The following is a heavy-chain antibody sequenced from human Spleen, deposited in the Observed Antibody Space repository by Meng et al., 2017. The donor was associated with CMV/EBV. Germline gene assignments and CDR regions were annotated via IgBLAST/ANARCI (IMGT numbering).Heavy chain of an antibody. V-gene: IGHV3-69-1*01. J-gene: IGHJ4*02. Sequence: GESLKISCAASGFTFSDYNMNWVRQAPGKGLEWVSHISRSSTIYYADSVKGRFTISRDNAKNSLYLEMNSLRAEDTAVYYCARDVLGYGYYFNYWGQGTLVTVSS. CDR1: GFTFSDYN. D-gene: IGHD3-9*01. CDR2: ISRSSTI. CDR3: ARDVLGYGYYFNY.